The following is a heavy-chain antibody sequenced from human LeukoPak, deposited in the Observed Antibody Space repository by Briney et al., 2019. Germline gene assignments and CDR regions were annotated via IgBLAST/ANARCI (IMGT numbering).Heavy chain of an antibody. J-gene: IGHJ5*02. V-gene: IGHV1-46*03. CDR3: ARVFPWEQTGFDP. CDR1: GYTFTSYY. CDR2: INPSGGST. Sequence: ASLKVSCKPSGYTFTSYYMHWVREAPGQGLEWMGIINPSGGSTSYAQKFQGRVTMTSDTSTRTVYMELSSLRSEDTAVYYCARVFPWEQTGFDPWGQGTLVTVSS. D-gene: IGHD1-26*01.